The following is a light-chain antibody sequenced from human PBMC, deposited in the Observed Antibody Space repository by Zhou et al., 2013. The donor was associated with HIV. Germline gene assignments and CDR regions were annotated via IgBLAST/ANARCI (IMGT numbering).Light chain of an antibody. CDR2: GAS. V-gene: IGKV3-15*01. J-gene: IGKJ1*01. Sequence: EMVMTQSPATLSVSPGERATLSCRASQSVSSNLAWYQQRPGQAPRVLIYGASTRATNIPARFSGSGSGTEFTLSISSIQFEDSAVYYCQQYNKWPRGFAEGTKVEIK. CDR3: QQYNKWPRG. CDR1: QSVSSN.